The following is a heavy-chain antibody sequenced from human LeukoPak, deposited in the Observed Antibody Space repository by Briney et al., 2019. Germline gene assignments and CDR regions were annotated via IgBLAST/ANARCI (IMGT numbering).Heavy chain of an antibody. CDR3: AKDVGKWESLHFFDY. V-gene: IGHV3-23*01. J-gene: IGHJ4*02. CDR1: GFTLSTNA. Sequence: GGSLRLSCLTSGFTLSTNAMSWVRQAPGKGLEWLSGISGSGASTYYADSVKGRFTISRDDSRNTLYLQMNSLRGDDTAVYYCAKDVGKWESLHFFDYWGQGTLLTVSS. CDR2: ISGSGAST. D-gene: IGHD1-26*01.